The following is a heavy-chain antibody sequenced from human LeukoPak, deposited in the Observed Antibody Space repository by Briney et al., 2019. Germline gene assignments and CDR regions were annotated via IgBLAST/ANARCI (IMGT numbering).Heavy chain of an antibody. CDR3: AREEQWPDYFDY. CDR1: GFTFSSHG. J-gene: IGHJ4*02. Sequence: PGGSLRLSCAASGFTFSSHGMHWVRQAPGKGLEWVAVIWYDGSNKYYVDSVKGRFTISRDNYKNTLYLQMNSLRAEDTAVYYCAREEQWPDYFDYWGQGTLVTVSS. V-gene: IGHV3-33*01. D-gene: IGHD6-19*01. CDR2: IWYDGSNK.